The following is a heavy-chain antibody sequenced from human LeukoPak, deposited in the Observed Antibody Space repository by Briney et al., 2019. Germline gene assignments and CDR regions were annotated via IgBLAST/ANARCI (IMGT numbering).Heavy chain of an antibody. D-gene: IGHD5-12*01. V-gene: IGHV4-39*01. CDR3: ARHSSSAYTGYENAFDI. J-gene: IGHJ3*02. CDR1: GDSISSSSDC. CDR2: IYNSANT. Sequence: PSETLALTCTVSGDSISSSSDCWDWIRQPPGKGLEWIGNIYNSANTHYNPSLKTRITMSVDTSKNQFSLKLNSVTAADTGIYYCARHSSSAYTGYENAFDIWGQGTMVTVSS.